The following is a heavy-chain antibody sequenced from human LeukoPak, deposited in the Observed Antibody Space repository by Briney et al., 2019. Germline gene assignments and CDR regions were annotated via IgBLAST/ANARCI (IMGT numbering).Heavy chain of an antibody. CDR3: TTDRWHYDSSNGYFDY. J-gene: IGHJ4*02. V-gene: IGHV3-15*01. D-gene: IGHD3-22*01. CDR1: GFTFSNAW. CDR2: IKSKIDGGTT. Sequence: GGSLRLSCAASGFTFSNAWMSWVRQAPGKGLEWVGRIKSKIDGGTTDYAAPVKGRFTISRDDSKNTLYLQMDSLKTEDTAVYYCTTDRWHYDSSNGYFDYWGQGTLVTVSS.